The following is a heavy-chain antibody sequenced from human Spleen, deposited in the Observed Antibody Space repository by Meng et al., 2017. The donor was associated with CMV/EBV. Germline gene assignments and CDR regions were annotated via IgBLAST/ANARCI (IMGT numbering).Heavy chain of an antibody. Sequence: ASVKVSCKASGYTFIGYYIHWVRQAPGQGLEWMGWLNPNPNSGDTKYAQKFQGRVTMTRDTSFSTAYMHLSGLRSDDTAVYYCARGGIVVVPAAIIPPFDPWGQGTLVTVSS. J-gene: IGHJ5*02. CDR1: GYTFIGYY. D-gene: IGHD2-2*01. CDR2: LNPNPNSGDT. CDR3: ARGGIVVVPAAIIPPFDP. V-gene: IGHV1-2*02.